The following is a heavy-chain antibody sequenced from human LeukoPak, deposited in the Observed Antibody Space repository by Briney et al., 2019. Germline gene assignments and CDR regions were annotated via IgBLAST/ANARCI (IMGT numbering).Heavy chain of an antibody. D-gene: IGHD3-3*01. CDR2: INHSGST. CDR1: GGSFSGYY. J-gene: IGHJ4*02. CDR3: ARVSYFSYYDFWSGSGEAFDY. Sequence: PSETLSLTCAAYGGSFSGYYWSWIRQPPGKGLEWIGEINHSGSTNYNPSLKSRVTISVDMSKNQFSLKLSSVTAADTAVYYCARVSYFSYYDFWSGSGEAFDYWGQGTLVTVSS. V-gene: IGHV4-34*01.